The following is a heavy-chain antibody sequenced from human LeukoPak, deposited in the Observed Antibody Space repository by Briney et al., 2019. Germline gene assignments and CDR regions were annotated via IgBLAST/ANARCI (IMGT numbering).Heavy chain of an antibody. D-gene: IGHD3-10*01. J-gene: IGHJ4*02. CDR1: GFTFGDYA. V-gene: IGHV3-49*03. Sequence: PGGSLRLSCTASGFTFGDYAMNWFRQAPGKGLEWVGFIRSKAYGGTTEYAASVKGRFTISRDDSKSIAYLQMNSLKTEDTAVYFCTRDDGWLGEAFDYWGQGTLVTVSS. CDR2: IRSKAYGGTT. CDR3: TRDDGWLGEAFDY.